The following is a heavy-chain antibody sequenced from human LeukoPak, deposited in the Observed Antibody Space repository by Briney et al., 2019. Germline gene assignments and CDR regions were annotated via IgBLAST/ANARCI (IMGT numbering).Heavy chain of an antibody. J-gene: IGHJ6*03. CDR1: GYSISSGYY. D-gene: IGHD3-10*01. CDR2: IYYSGST. CDR3: AGGRRDSGSYGSFVYYYYYYMDV. Sequence: PSETLSLTCTVSGYSISSGYYWGWIRQPPGKGLEWIGYIYYSGSTNYNPSLKSRVTISVDTSKNQFSLKLSSVTAADTAVYYCAGGRRDSGSYGSFVYYYYYYMDVWGKGTTVTVSS. V-gene: IGHV4-61*01.